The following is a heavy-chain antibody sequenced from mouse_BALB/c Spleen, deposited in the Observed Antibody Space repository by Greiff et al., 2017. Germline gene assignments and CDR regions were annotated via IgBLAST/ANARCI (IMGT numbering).Heavy chain of an antibody. CDR2: ISSGGST. D-gene: IGHD1-1*01. Sequence: EVKLMESGGGLVKPGGSLKLSCAASGFTFSSYAMSWVRQTPEKRLEWVASISSGGSTYYPDSVKGRFTISRDNARNILYLQMSSLRSEDTAMYYCARGRDYGSIPFAYWGQGTLVTVSA. CDR3: ARGRDYGSIPFAY. J-gene: IGHJ3*01. V-gene: IGHV5-6-5*01. CDR1: GFTFSSYA.